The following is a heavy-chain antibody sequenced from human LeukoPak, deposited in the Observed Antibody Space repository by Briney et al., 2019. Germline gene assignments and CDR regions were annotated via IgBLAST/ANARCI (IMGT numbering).Heavy chain of an antibody. V-gene: IGHV3-33*08. J-gene: IGHJ5*02. CDR1: GFTFSSYG. Sequence: GGSLRLSCAASGFTFSSYGVSWVRQAPGKGLEWVAVIWYDGSNKYYADSVKGRFTISRDNSKNTLYLQMNSLRAEDTAVYYCARRYCSGGSCYSFRGDWFDPWGQGTLVTVSS. CDR3: ARRYCSGGSCYSFRGDWFDP. CDR2: IWYDGSNK. D-gene: IGHD2-15*01.